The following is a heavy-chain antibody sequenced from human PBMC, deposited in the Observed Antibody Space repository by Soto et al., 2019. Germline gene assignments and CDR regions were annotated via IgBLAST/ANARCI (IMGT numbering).Heavy chain of an antibody. CDR3: APDFWSGYNDNYAFDI. CDR2: FDPEDGET. Sequence: ASVKVSCKVSGYTLTELSMHWVRQAPGKGLEWMGGFDPEDGETIYAQKFQGRVTMTEDTSTDTAYMELSSLRSEDTAVYYCAPDFWSGYNDNYAFDIWGQGTMVTVSS. CDR1: GYTLTELS. J-gene: IGHJ3*02. D-gene: IGHD3-3*01. V-gene: IGHV1-24*01.